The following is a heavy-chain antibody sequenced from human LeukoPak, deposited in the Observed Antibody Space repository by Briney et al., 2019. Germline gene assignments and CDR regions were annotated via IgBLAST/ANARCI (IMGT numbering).Heavy chain of an antibody. D-gene: IGHD6-13*01. CDR1: GGSIDTTY. J-gene: IGHJ4*02. V-gene: IGHV4-59*01. CDR2: IYYSGST. Sequence: PSETLSLTCSVSGGSIDTTYWSWIRQPPGKGLEWIGNIYYSGSTNYNPSLKSRVTISVDTSKNQFSLKLSSVTAADTAVYYCARVKYSSSWSYFDYWGQGTLVTVSS. CDR3: ARVKYSSSWSYFDY.